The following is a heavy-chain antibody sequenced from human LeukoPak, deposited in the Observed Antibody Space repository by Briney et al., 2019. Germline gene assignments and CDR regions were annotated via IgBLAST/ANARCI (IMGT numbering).Heavy chain of an antibody. D-gene: IGHD3-10*01. J-gene: IGHJ5*02. CDR1: GYTFTGYY. CDR3: ARMHYYDSGGSNWFDP. Sequence: GASVKVSCKASGYTFTGYYMHWVRQAPGQGLEWMGWINPNSGGTNYAQKFQGRVTMTRDTSISAAYMELGSLRSDDTAVYYCARMHYYDSGGSNWFDPWGQGTLVTVSS. V-gene: IGHV1-2*02. CDR2: INPNSGGT.